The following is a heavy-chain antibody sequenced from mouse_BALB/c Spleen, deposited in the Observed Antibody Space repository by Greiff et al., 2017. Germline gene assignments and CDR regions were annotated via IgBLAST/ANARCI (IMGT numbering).Heavy chain of an antibody. CDR3: AILPFAY. Sequence: EVNLVESGGGLVQPGGSLKLSCAASGFTFSSYTMSWVRQTPEKRLEWVAYISNGGGSTYYPDTVKGRFTISRDNAKNTLYLQMSSLKSEDTAMYYCAILPFAYWGQGTLVTVSA. V-gene: IGHV5-12-2*01. J-gene: IGHJ3*01. CDR2: ISNGGGST. CDR1: GFTFSSYT.